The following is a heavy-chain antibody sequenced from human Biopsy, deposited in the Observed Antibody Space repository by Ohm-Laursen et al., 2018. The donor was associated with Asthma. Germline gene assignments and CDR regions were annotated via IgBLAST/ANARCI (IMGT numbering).Heavy chain of an antibody. V-gene: IGHV1-69*01. D-gene: IGHD6-19*01. CDR1: GGTFSNFA. J-gene: IGHJ6*02. CDR2: INTVFGTT. CDR3: ARCQVGYSSGWSLLLKKIYYSGMDV. Sequence: GSSVKVSCKAPGGTFSNFAISWVRQAPEQGLYWLGGINTVFGTTNYAQKFQGRVTITADESTSTAYVEVTSLRSEDTAIYYCARCQVGYSSGWSLLLKKIYYSGMDVWGQGTAVTVSS.